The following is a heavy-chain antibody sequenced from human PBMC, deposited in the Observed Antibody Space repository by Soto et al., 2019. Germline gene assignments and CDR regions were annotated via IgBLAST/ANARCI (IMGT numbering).Heavy chain of an antibody. Sequence: QVQLVQSGAEVKKPGSSLKVSCKSSGGTFSSYAISWVRQAPGQGLEWLGGIIPIFKKVNYAQKSQGRVTLTADDSTSTAYMELSSLRSDDTAVYYCARAPIRLCSGDNCYSGLDSWGQGTLVIVSS. CDR1: GGTFSSYA. CDR3: ARAPIRLCSGDNCYSGLDS. V-gene: IGHV1-69*12. CDR2: IIPIFKKV. J-gene: IGHJ4*02. D-gene: IGHD2-15*01.